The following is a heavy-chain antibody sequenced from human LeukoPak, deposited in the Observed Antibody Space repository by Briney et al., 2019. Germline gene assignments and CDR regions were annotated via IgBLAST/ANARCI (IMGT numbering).Heavy chain of an antibody. CDR1: GFTFSSYG. CDR2: IRYDGSNK. D-gene: IGHD5-12*01. CDR3: VRAFGGYDSQRFYYNMDV. V-gene: IGHV3-30*02. J-gene: IGHJ6*03. Sequence: PGGSLRLSCAASGFTFSSYGMHWVRQAPGKGLEWVAFIRYDGSNKYYADSVKGRFTISRDNSKNTLYLQMNSLRAEDTAVYYCVRAFGGYDSQRFYYNMDVWGKGTTVTVSS.